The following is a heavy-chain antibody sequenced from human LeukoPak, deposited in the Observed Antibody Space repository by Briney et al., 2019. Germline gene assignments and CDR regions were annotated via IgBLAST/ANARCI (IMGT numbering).Heavy chain of an antibody. J-gene: IGHJ4*02. CDR1: GFTVTSNY. D-gene: IGHD6-13*01. V-gene: IGHV3-66*04. CDR2: IYSGGST. Sequence: PGGSLRLSCAASGFTVTSNYMSWVRQASGKGLEWVSVIYSGGSTYYADSVKGRFTISRDNSKNTLYLQMNSLRAEDTAVYYCARQQLASFDYWGQGTLVTVSS. CDR3: ARQQLASFDY.